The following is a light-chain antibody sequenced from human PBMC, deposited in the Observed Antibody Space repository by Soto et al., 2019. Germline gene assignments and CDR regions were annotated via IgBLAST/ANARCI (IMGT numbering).Light chain of an antibody. J-gene: IGKJ2*01. Sequence: EIVMTQSPATLSVSPGERATLSCRASQSVSSNLAWYQQKPGQAPRLLIYGASTRATGIPARFSGSGSGAYFPPTSSRLPSEVFAVYCRQHYNNCPPVTFGQGTKLEIK. CDR3: QHYNNCPPVT. V-gene: IGKV3-15*01. CDR1: QSVSSN. CDR2: GAS.